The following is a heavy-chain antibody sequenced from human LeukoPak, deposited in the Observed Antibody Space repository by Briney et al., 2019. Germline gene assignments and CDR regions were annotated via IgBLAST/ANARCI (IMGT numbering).Heavy chain of an antibody. V-gene: IGHV5-51*01. D-gene: IGHD6-13*01. Sequence: GESLKISCEGSGYSFSTYWIAWGRQMPGKGLGWMGSIYPRDSEIRYSPSFQGQVTISADNSISTAYLQWSSLKASDTAMYYCARPAYSSSLSSHFDPWGQGTLVTVSS. CDR2: IYPRDSEI. CDR1: GYSFSTYW. J-gene: IGHJ5*02. CDR3: ARPAYSSSLSSHFDP.